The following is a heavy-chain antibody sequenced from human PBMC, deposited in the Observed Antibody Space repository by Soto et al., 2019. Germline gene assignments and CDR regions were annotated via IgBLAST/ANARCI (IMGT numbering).Heavy chain of an antibody. D-gene: IGHD4-17*01. CDR2: MNPNSGNT. Sequence: APVKGSCKASGYTLTSYDINWGGQATGQGLEWMGWMNPNSGNTGYAQKFQGRVTMTRNTSISTAYMELSSLRSEDTAVYYCARTLYGDNVDYWGQGTLVTVSS. CDR3: ARTLYGDNVDY. CDR1: GYTLTSYD. V-gene: IGHV1-8*01. J-gene: IGHJ4*02.